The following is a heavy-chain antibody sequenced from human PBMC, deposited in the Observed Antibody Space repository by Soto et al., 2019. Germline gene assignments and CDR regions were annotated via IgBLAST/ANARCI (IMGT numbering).Heavy chain of an antibody. CDR2: IYSGGST. V-gene: IGHV3-66*02. D-gene: IGHD3-22*01. Sequence: GGSLRLSCAASGFTVSSNYMSWVRQAPGKGLEWVAVIYSGGSTYYADSVKGRFTISRDNSKNTLYLQMNSLRVEDTAVYYCARGRGDSSGYPGNYFDYWGQGTLVTVSS. J-gene: IGHJ4*02. CDR1: GFTVSSNY. CDR3: ARGRGDSSGYPGNYFDY.